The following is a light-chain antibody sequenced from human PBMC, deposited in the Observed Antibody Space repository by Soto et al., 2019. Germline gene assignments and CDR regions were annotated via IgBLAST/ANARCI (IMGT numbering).Light chain of an antibody. CDR3: SSYTSSSTLGV. Sequence: QSVLTQPASVSGSPGQSITISCTGTSSDVGGYNYVSWYQQHPGKAPKLMIYEVSNRPSGVSKRFSGSKSGNTAYLTISGLQAEDEADYYCSSYTSSSTLGVFGGGTKLTVL. CDR2: EVS. J-gene: IGLJ3*02. V-gene: IGLV2-14*01. CDR1: SSDVGGYNY.